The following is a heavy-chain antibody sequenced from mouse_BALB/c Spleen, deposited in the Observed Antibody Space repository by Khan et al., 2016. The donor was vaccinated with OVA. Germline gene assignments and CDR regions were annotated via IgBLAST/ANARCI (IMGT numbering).Heavy chain of an antibody. J-gene: IGHJ4*01. V-gene: IGHV1-87*01. Sequence: VQLQESGAELARPGASVNLSCKASGYTFTNYWIHWVRQRPGQGLEWIGSIFPGNDDTNYTQKFKGKATLTADKSSCTACMQIRTLASEDSAVYYCATHVHYAMDYWGQGTSVTVSS. CDR2: IFPGNDDT. CDR3: ATHVHYAMDY. CDR1: GYTFTNYW.